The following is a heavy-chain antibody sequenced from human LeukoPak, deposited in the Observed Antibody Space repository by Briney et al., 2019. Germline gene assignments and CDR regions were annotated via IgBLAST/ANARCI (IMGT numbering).Heavy chain of an antibody. CDR2: TYFRSKWFN. CDR1: GDSVSSNSAT. V-gene: IGHV6-1*01. J-gene: IGHJ4*02. D-gene: IGHD6-19*01. Sequence: SQTLSLTCDISGDSVSSNSATWIWIRQSPSRGLEWLGRTYFRSKWFNDYAVSLKGRIAVNPDTSKNRFSLQLDSVTPEDTAIHYCARAPHGSGCDFWGQGTLVTVSS. CDR3: ARAPHGSGCDF.